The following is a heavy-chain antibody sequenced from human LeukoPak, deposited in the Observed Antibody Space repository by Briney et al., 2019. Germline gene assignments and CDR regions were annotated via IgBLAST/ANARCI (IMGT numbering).Heavy chain of an antibody. CDR3: AREKDGSVPDAFDS. V-gene: IGHV1-2*04. CDR2: IHPNSGGT. D-gene: IGHD3-10*01. CDR1: GYTFTFYY. J-gene: IGHJ3*02. Sequence: ASVKVSCKSSGYTFTFYYMHWVRQPPAQGLELMGWIHPNSGGTNYAQEFQGWVTMTMDTSISKAYMELRRLRSDDTAVYYCAREKDGSVPDAFDSWRQGTMVTVSS.